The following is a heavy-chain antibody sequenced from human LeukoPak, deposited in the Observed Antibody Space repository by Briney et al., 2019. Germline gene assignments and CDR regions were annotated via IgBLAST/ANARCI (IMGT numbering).Heavy chain of an antibody. CDR2: ISAYNGNT. J-gene: IGHJ6*03. V-gene: IGHV1-18*01. D-gene: IGHD2-2*01. CDR1: GYTFTSYG. Sequence: GASVKVSCMASGYTFTSYGISWVRQAPGQGLEWMGWISAYNGNTNYAQKLQGRVTMTTDTSTSTAYMELRSLRSDDTAVYYCARGPYCSSTSCFPSTYYYYYYMDVWGKGTTVTVSS. CDR3: ARGPYCSSTSCFPSTYYYYYYMDV.